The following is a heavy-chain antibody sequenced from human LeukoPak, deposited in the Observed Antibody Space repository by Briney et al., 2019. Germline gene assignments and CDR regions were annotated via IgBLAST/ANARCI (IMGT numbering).Heavy chain of an antibody. J-gene: IGHJ4*02. D-gene: IGHD4-17*01. CDR3: ASSYHPVTTTAQFDY. CDR1: GGTFSSYA. Sequence: VASVTVSCTASGGTFSSYAISWVRQAPGQGLEWMGGIIPIFGTANYAQKFQGRVTITADESTSTAYMELSSLRSEDTAVYYCASSYHPVTTTAQFDYWGQGTLVTVSS. V-gene: IGHV1-69*13. CDR2: IIPIFGTA.